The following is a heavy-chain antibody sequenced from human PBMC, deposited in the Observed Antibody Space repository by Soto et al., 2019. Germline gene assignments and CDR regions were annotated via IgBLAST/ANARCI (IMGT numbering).Heavy chain of an antibody. CDR1: GGSISSSNW. CDR3: ARDLKGSGSGSYYMLYYYYYGMDV. D-gene: IGHD3-10*01. J-gene: IGHJ6*02. V-gene: IGHV4-4*02. Sequence: PSETLSLTCAVSGGSISSSNWWSWVRQPPGKGLEWIGEIYHSGSTNYNPSLKSRVTISVDKSKNQFSLKLSSVTAADTAVYYCARDLKGSGSGSYYMLYYYYYGMDVWGQGTTVTAP. CDR2: IYHSGST.